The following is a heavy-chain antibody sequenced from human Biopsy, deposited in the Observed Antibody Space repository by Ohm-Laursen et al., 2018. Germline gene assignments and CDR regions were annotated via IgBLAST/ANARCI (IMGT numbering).Heavy chain of an antibody. CDR2: MIPSSGKT. CDR1: GYSFSTYD. CDR3: ARGYSRRVSIFEASIYWFDT. D-gene: IGHD6-6*01. Sequence: SVKVSCKASGYSFSTYDVNWVRQARGQGLEWMGWMIPSSGKTGYAQRFQGRVTLTMYTSISTAYMELSGLRSEDTAVYFCARGYSRRVSIFEASIYWFDTWGQGTLVTVSS. V-gene: IGHV1-8*01. J-gene: IGHJ5*02.